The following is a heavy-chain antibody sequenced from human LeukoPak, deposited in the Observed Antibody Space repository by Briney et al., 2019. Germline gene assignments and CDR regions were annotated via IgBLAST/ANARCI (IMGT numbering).Heavy chain of an antibody. V-gene: IGHV3-48*04. J-gene: IGHJ4*02. CDR3: ARELSGSSCFDY. CDR2: ISSSGSTI. Sequence: GGSLRLSCAASGFTFSSYGMHWVRQAPGKGLEWVSYISSSGSTIYYADSVKGRFTISRDNAKNSLYLQMNSLRAEDTAVYYCARELSGSSCFDYWGQGTLVTVSS. CDR1: GFTFSSYG. D-gene: IGHD1-26*01.